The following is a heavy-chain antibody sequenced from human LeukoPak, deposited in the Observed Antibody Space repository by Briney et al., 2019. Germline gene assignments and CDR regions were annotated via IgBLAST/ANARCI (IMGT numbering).Heavy chain of an antibody. CDR2: INPNSGGT. CDR3: ARTARRAVAGTGYYYYYMDV. CDR1: GYTFTGYY. D-gene: IGHD6-19*01. Sequence: ASVKVSCKASGYTFTGYYMHWVRQAPGQGLEWMGRINPNSGGTNYAQKFQCRVTMTRDTSISTAYMELSRLRSDDTAVYYCARTARRAVAGTGYYYYYMDVWGKGTTVTVSS. J-gene: IGHJ6*03. V-gene: IGHV1-2*06.